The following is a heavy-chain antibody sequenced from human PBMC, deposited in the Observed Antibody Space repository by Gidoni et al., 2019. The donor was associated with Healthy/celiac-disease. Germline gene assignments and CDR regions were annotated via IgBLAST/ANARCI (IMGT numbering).Heavy chain of an antibody. CDR2: IYPGDSDT. J-gene: IGHJ3*02. D-gene: IGHD3-16*01. Sequence: EVQLVQSGAEVNKPGESLKISCKGSGYSFTSSWIGWVRQMPGKGLEWMGIIYPGDSDTRYSPSFQGQVTISADKSISTAYLQWSSLKASDTAMYYCASPTLVGRDWEGFWGGYAFDIWGQGTMVTVSS. CDR1: GYSFTSSW. CDR3: ASPTLVGRDWEGFWGGYAFDI. V-gene: IGHV5-51*03.